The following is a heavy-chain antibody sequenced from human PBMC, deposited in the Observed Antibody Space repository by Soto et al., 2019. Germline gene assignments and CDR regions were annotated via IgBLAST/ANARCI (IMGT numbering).Heavy chain of an antibody. CDR2: IYYSGST. CDR3: ARGFGSSWVRPVPKNWFYP. Sequence: QVQLQESGTGLVTPSETLSLTCTVSGCSISSYYWSWIRQPPGKGLEWLGYIYYSGSTNYNPSLKSRVTISVDTSKNQFSLKLSSVTAADTAVYYCARGFGSSWVRPVPKNWFYPWGQGTLVTVSS. D-gene: IGHD6-13*01. J-gene: IGHJ5*02. V-gene: IGHV4-59*01. CDR1: GCSISSYY.